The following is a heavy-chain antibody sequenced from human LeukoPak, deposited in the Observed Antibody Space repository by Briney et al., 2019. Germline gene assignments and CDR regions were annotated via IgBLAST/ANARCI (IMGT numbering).Heavy chain of an antibody. CDR2: IEVGGAIT. Sequence: GGSLRLSCAASGFTFSSYAMTWVRRAPRKGLEWVSTIEVGGAITHYAASVKGRFTTSRDTSKKILYLQMDSLRPEDTAVYYCAKPLGGSYLFDRWGQGTLVTVSS. D-gene: IGHD1-26*01. CDR3: AKPLGGSYLFDR. J-gene: IGHJ4*02. V-gene: IGHV3-23*01. CDR1: GFTFSSYA.